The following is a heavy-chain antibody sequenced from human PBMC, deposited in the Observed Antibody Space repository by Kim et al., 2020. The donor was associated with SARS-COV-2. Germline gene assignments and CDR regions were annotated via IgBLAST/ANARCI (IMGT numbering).Heavy chain of an antibody. Sequence: GGSLRLSCAASGFTFSSYAMSWVRQAPGKGLEWVSAISGSGGSTYYADSVKGRFTISRDNSKNTLYLQMNSLRAEDTAVYYCAKPVVVGAARPWYFDLWGRGTLVTVSS. CDR3: AKPVVVGAARPWYFDL. D-gene: IGHD2-15*01. CDR2: ISGSGGST. V-gene: IGHV3-23*01. J-gene: IGHJ2*01. CDR1: GFTFSSYA.